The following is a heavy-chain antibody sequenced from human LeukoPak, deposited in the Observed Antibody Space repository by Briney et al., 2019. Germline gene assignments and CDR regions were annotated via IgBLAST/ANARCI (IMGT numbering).Heavy chain of an antibody. CDR1: GFTFSSHA. CDR3: ARSDRIVGATATFDY. CDR2: ISGSAGNT. D-gene: IGHD1-26*01. J-gene: IGHJ4*02. Sequence: RGSLRLSCAASGFTFSSHAMSWVRQAPGKGLQWVSGISGSAGNTYYADSVKGRFTISRDNSKNTPCLQMNSLRAEDTAVYYCARSDRIVGATATFDYWGQGTLVTVPS. V-gene: IGHV3-23*01.